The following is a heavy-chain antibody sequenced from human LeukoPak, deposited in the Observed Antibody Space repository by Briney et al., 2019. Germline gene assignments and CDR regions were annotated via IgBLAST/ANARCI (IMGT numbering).Heavy chain of an antibody. CDR1: GGSISSSSYY. V-gene: IGHV4-39*01. CDR2: IYYSGST. D-gene: IGHD6-6*01. Sequence: PSETLSLTCTVSGGSISSSSYYWGWIRQPPGKGLEWIGSIYYSGSTYYNPSLKSRVTISVDTSKNQFSLKLSSVTAADTAVYYCARRYSSSSRSFAYYFDYWGQGTLVTVSS. CDR3: ARRYSSSSRSFAYYFDY. J-gene: IGHJ4*02.